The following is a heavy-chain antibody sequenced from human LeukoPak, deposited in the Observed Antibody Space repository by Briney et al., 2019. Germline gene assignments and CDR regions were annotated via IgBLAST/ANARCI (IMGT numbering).Heavy chain of an antibody. CDR3: ARDESYYDSSGYYSTDAFDI. Sequence: PSETLSLTCTVSGGSISSYYWSWIRQPAGKGLEWIGRIYTSGSTNYNPSLESRVTMSVDTSKNQFSLKLSSVTAADTAVYYCARDESYYDSSGYYSTDAFDIWGQGTMVTVSS. V-gene: IGHV4-4*07. CDR2: IYTSGST. CDR1: GGSISSYY. D-gene: IGHD3-22*01. J-gene: IGHJ3*02.